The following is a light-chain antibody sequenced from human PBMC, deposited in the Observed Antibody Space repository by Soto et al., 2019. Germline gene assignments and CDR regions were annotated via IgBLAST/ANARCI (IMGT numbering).Light chain of an antibody. J-gene: IGLJ1*01. Sequence: QSVLTQPPSVSGAPGQRVTISCTGSSSNIGAGYDVHWYQQLPGTAPKLLIYGNSNRPSGVPDRFSGSKSGTSASLAITGLRAEDVADYYCQSCDSSLSGSGVFGTGTKVTVL. V-gene: IGLV1-40*01. CDR3: QSCDSSLSGSGV. CDR2: GNS. CDR1: SSNIGAGYD.